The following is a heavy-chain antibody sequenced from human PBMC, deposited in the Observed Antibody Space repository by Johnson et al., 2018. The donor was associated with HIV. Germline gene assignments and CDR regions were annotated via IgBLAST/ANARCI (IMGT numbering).Heavy chain of an antibody. V-gene: IGHV3-30-3*01. Sequence: QVQLVESGGGVVQPGRSLRLSCAASGFTFSSFAMHWVRQAPGKGLECVAFISYDGSDKYYADSVKGRFTISRDNSKNTLYLQMNSLRAEDTAVYYCARDMAIWGQGTMVTVSS. CDR1: GFTFSSFA. CDR3: ARDMAI. J-gene: IGHJ3*02. D-gene: IGHD3-10*01. CDR2: ISYDGSDK.